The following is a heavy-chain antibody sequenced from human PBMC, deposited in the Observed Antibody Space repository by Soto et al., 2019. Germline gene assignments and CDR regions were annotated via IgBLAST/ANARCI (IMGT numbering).Heavy chain of an antibody. CDR2: ISSSGSDA. CDR3: AKLPWEVAPS. J-gene: IGHJ5*02. Sequence: PVGSLRLSCVASGFIFGDYYMNWIRQSPGKGLEWLSYISSSGSDAKSADSLKGRFSISRDNAKNSVYLQMNRLSAEDTAVYYCAKLPWEVAPSWGQGTLVTVSS. CDR1: GFIFGDYY. V-gene: IGHV3-11*06. D-gene: IGHD1-26*01.